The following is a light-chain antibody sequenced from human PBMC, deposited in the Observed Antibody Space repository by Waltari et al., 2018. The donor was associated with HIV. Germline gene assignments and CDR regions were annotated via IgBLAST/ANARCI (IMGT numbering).Light chain of an antibody. J-gene: IGKJ1*01. CDR1: QNVITN. CDR2: GAS. CDR3: QQYNKWPRT. V-gene: IGKV3-15*01. Sequence: EIVMTQSPATLSVSPGERVTLSCRASQNVITNLAWYQQKPGQPPRLLIYGASARATGSPARFSGGWSGTEFTLTISSLQSEDFTFYYCQQYNKWPRTFGQGTKVEVK.